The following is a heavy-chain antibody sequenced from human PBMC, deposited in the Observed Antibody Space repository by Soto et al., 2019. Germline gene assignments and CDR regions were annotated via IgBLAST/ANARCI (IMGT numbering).Heavy chain of an antibody. CDR1: GYTFTSYD. J-gene: IGHJ6*03. D-gene: IGHD3-9*01. V-gene: IGHV1-8*01. CDR3: ARVRPTYYDILPGAPRPYYYFYMDV. CDR2: MNPNSGNT. Sequence: QVQLVQSGAEVKKPGASVKVSCKASGYTFTSYDINWVRQATVQGLEWMGWMNPNSGNTGYAQKFQGRVTMTSNTTISRAYMELSSLRSEVTAVYYCARVRPTYYDILPGAPRPYYYFYMDVWVKGTTVTF.